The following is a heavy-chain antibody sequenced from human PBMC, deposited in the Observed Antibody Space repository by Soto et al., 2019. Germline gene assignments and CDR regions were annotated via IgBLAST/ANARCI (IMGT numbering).Heavy chain of an antibody. Sequence: ASETLSLTCTVSGASISGFYWSWIRKSAGKGLEWIGRIYATGTTDYNPSLKSRVMMSVDTSKKQFSLKLRSVTAADTAVYYCVRDGTKTLRDWFDPWGQGLSVTVYS. J-gene: IGHJ5*02. CDR2: IYATGTT. D-gene: IGHD1-1*01. V-gene: IGHV4-4*07. CDR3: VRDGTKTLRDWFDP. CDR1: GASISGFY.